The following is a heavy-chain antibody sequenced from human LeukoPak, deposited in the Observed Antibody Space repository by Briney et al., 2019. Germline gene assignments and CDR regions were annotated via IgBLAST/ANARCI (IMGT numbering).Heavy chain of an antibody. V-gene: IGHV4-38-2*01. Sequence: SETLSLTCAVSGYSISSGYYWGWIRQPPGKGLEWIGSIYHSGSTYYNPSLKSRVTISVDTSKNQFPLKLSSVTAADTAVYYCARLESGYYGSGSPDYWGQGTLVTVS. J-gene: IGHJ4*02. CDR2: IYHSGST. D-gene: IGHD3-10*01. CDR3: ARLESGYYGSGSPDY. CDR1: GYSISSGYY.